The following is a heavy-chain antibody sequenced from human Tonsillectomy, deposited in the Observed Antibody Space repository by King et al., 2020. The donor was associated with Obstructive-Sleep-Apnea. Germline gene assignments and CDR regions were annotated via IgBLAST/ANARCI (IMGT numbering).Heavy chain of an antibody. CDR1: GFTFSSYA. J-gene: IGHJ2*01. CDR3: AKDLLITMVRGVTPGYFDL. V-gene: IGHV3-23*04. D-gene: IGHD3-10*01. Sequence: VQLVESGGGLVQPGGSLRLSCAASGFTFSSYAMSWVRQAPGKGLEWVSAISGSGGSTYYADSVKGRFTISRDNSKNTLYLQMNSLRAEDTAVYYCAKDLLITMVRGVTPGYFDLWGRGTLVTVSS. CDR2: ISGSGGST.